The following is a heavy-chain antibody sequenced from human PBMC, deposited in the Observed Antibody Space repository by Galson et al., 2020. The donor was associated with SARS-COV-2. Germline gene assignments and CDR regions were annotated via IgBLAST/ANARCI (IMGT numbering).Heavy chain of an antibody. CDR3: LSYSSTRQNH. D-gene: IGHD2-2*01. V-gene: IGHV3-64D*06. Sequence: GGSLRLSCSASGFIFSDYAMHWVRQAPGKGLEYVSALSPNGGTSFYADSVNGRFTMSRDNSKNMFYLQMTALRLEDTALYYCLSYSSTRQNHWGQGTQGTV. J-gene: IGHJ5*02. CDR2: LSPNGGTS. CDR1: GFIFSDYA.